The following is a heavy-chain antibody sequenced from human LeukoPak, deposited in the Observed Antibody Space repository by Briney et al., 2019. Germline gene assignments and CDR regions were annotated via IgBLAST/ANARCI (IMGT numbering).Heavy chain of an antibody. Sequence: PSETLSLTCAVSGGSIRSSDWWTWVRQPPGKGLEWIGEIFHSGSTNYNPSLKSRVTTSVDQPKNQFSLKLNSVIAADTAVYYCARVLSGSNFDCWGQGTLVTVSS. D-gene: IGHD3-22*01. V-gene: IGHV4-4*02. CDR1: GGSIRSSDW. CDR2: IFHSGST. CDR3: ARVLSGSNFDC. J-gene: IGHJ4*02.